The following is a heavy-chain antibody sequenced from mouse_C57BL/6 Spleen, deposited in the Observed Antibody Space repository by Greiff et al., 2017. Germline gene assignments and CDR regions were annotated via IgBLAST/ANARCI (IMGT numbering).Heavy chain of an antibody. CDR2: ICSGGDYI. D-gene: IGHD1-1*01. J-gene: IGHJ4*01. CDR1: GFTFSSYA. V-gene: IGHV5-9-1*02. Sequence: VQLKESGDGLVKPGASLKLSCAASGFTFSSYAMSWVRQTPEKRLEWVAYICSGGDYIYYADTVKGRFTISRDNARNTQYLQMSSLKSEDTAMYYCTRDRVEGAMDYWGQGTSVTVSS. CDR3: TRDRVEGAMDY.